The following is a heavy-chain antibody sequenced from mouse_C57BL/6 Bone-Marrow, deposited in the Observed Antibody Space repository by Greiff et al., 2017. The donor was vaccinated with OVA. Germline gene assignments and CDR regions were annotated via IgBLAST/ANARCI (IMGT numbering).Heavy chain of an antibody. CDR3: AKKTFYYDYDDYAMDY. CDR2: IWRGGST. D-gene: IGHD2-4*01. Sequence: VQLQQSGPGLVQPSQSLSITCTVSGFSLTSYGVHWVRQSPGKGLEWLGVIWRGGSTDYNAAFMSRLSITKDNSKSQVFFKMNSLQADDTAIYYCAKKTFYYDYDDYAMDYWGQGTSVTVSS. CDR1: GFSLTSYG. J-gene: IGHJ4*01. V-gene: IGHV2-5*01.